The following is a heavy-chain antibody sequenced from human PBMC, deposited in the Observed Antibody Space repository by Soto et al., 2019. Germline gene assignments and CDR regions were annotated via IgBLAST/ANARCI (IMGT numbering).Heavy chain of an antibody. CDR3: ARETTCSGGSCYLHY. J-gene: IGHJ4*02. V-gene: IGHV4-39*01. CDR1: GGSISSRSYY. Sequence: QLQLQESGPGLVKPSETLSLTCTVSGGSISSRSYYWGWIRQPPRKGLEWIGSSYYSGSTYYNASRIGRVTTSVDTYSNQFSLSLSSVTAADTAVYYCARETTCSGGSCYLHYWGQGTLVTVSS. D-gene: IGHD2-15*01. CDR2: SYYSGST.